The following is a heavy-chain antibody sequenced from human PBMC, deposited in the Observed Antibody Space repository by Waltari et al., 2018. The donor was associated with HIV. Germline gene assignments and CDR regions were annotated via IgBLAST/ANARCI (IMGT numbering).Heavy chain of an antibody. CDR1: GFTFGSYW. D-gene: IGHD3-9*01. CDR3: ARSLRDWYGSFDY. Sequence: EVQLVESGGGLVQPGGSLRLSCAASGFTFGSYWMSWVRQAPGKGLEWVANIKQDGSEKNYVDSVKGRFTISRDSAKNSLYLQMNSLRAEDTAVYYCARSLRDWYGSFDYWGQGTLVTVSS. V-gene: IGHV3-7*01. CDR2: IKQDGSEK. J-gene: IGHJ4*02.